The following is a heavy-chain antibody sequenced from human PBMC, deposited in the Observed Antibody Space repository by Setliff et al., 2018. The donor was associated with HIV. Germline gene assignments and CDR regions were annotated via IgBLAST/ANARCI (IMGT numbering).Heavy chain of an antibody. CDR3: ARGLGNFVPDLIGYFDY. CDR2: IIPILGPA. CDR1: GGTLSSYA. D-gene: IGHD3-3*02. V-gene: IGHV1-69*13. Sequence: SVKVSCKASGGTLSSYAISWVRQAPGQGLEWMGGIIPILGPANYAQKFQGRVTITAGEYTTTSYMELRNLRSEDTAIYYCARGLGNFVPDLIGYFDYWGQGTLVTVSS. J-gene: IGHJ4*02.